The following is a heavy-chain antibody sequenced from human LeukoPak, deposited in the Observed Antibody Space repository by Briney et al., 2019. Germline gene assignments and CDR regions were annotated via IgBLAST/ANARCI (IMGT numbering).Heavy chain of an antibody. CDR1: GFTFSSYA. Sequence: GGSLRLSCAASGFTFSSYAMSWVRQAPGKGLEWVSAISGSGGSTYYADSVKGRFTISRDNSKNTLYLQMNSLRAEDTAVYYCAKDPLRGIVGALGRGGSARNPTREDYWGQGTLVTVSS. D-gene: IGHD1-26*01. V-gene: IGHV3-23*01. J-gene: IGHJ4*02. CDR2: ISGSGGST. CDR3: AKDPLRGIVGALGRGGSARNPTREDY.